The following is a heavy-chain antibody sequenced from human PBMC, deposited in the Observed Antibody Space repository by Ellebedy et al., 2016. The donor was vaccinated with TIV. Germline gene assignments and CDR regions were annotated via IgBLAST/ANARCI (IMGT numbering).Heavy chain of an antibody. Sequence: ASVKVSCXASGYTFTSYYMHWVRQAPGQGLEWMGIINPSGGSTSYAQKFQGRVTVTRDTSTSTVYMELSSLRSEDTAVYYCARDSLYIVVVPAATHDAFDIWGQGTMVTVSS. J-gene: IGHJ3*02. CDR1: GYTFTSYY. D-gene: IGHD2-2*01. CDR3: ARDSLYIVVVPAATHDAFDI. V-gene: IGHV1-46*01. CDR2: INPSGGST.